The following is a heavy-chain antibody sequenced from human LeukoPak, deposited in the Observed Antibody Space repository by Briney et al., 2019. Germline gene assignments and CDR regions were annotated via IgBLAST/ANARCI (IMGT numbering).Heavy chain of an antibody. J-gene: IGHJ4*02. Sequence: PSETLSLTCAVYGGSFNVYYWSWIRQPPGKGLEWIGEINHSGSTNYNPSLKSRVTISVDTSKNQFSLKLSSVTAADTAVYYCARGEQQLDFDYWGQGTLVTVSS. CDR2: INHSGST. CDR1: GGSFNVYY. CDR3: ARGEQQLDFDY. D-gene: IGHD6-13*01. V-gene: IGHV4-34*01.